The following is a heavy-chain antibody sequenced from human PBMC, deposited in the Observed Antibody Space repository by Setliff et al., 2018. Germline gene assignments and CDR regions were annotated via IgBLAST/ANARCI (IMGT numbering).Heavy chain of an antibody. J-gene: IGHJ6*03. CDR3: AREGVDTRSSTDYRYYMDV. Sequence: PGGSLRLSCATSGFTFSSYAMSWVRQAPGKGLEWVSAMSASGTSTYHADSVKGRFTISRDNSKNTLYLQMNSLRVEDTAVYYCAREGVDTRSSTDYRYYMDVWGKGTTVTVSS. CDR2: MSASGTST. D-gene: IGHD5-18*01. CDR1: GFTFSSYA. V-gene: IGHV3-23*01.